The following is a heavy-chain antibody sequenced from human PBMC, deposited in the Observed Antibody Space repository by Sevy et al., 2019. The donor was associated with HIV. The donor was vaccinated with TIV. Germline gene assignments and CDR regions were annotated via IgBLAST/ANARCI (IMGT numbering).Heavy chain of an antibody. J-gene: IGHJ4*02. Sequence: GWSLRLSCIASRFTFGDYGMHWVRQAPGKGLEWVAFIPYDGAEKYYADSVKGRFTISRDNSKNTLFLQMNYLRAEDTAVYYCAKNTAAAGAGGFDYWGQGTLVTVSS. V-gene: IGHV3-30*02. CDR1: RFTFGDYG. CDR3: AKNTAAAGAGGFDY. D-gene: IGHD6-13*01. CDR2: IPYDGAEK.